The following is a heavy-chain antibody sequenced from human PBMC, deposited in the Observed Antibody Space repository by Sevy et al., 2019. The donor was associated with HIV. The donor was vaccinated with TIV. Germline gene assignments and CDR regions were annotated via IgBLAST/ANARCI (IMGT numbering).Heavy chain of an antibody. CDR1: GFTFSSYA. CDR3: AKGIGYSGYETDY. J-gene: IGHJ4*02. V-gene: IGHV3-23*01. Sequence: GSLRLSCAASGFTFSSYAMSWVRQAPGKGLEWVSAISGSGISRYYADSVKGRFTISRDNSKNKLYLQMNNLRAEDPAVFYCAKGIGYSGYETDYWGQGTLVTVSS. CDR2: ISGSGISR. D-gene: IGHD5-12*01.